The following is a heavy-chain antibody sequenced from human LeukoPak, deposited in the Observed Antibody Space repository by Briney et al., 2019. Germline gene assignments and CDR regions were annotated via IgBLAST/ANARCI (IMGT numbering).Heavy chain of an antibody. CDR3: ASSPSGYWWNFDC. J-gene: IGHJ4*02. CDR2: IYYSGST. V-gene: IGHV4-39*01. CDR1: GGSISSNNYY. Sequence: SETLSLTCTVAGGSISSNNYYWGWILQPPGKGLEGIGGIYYSGSTYNNPSLKSRVTISVDTTKNQFSLKLTSVTAADTAVYYCASSPSGYWWNFDCWGQGTLVTVSS. D-gene: IGHD3-22*01.